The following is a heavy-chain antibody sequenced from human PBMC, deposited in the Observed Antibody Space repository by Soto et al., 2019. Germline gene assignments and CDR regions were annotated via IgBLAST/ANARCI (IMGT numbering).Heavy chain of an antibody. CDR1: GFSINTYY. CDR2: IYYSGST. V-gene: IGHV4-59*01. CDR3: ARGGRAAYYYYLGV. J-gene: IGHJ6*03. Sequence: PSETLSLTCNFSGFSINTYYWILIRQPPGKGLEWIGYIYYSGSTNYNPSLKSRVTMSVDTSKNQFSLKLSSVTAADTAVYYCARGGRAAYYYYLGVWGKGTKVTV.